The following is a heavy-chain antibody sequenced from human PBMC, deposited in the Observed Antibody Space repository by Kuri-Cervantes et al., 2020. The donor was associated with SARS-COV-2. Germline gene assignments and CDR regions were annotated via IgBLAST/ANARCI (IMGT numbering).Heavy chain of an antibody. CDR3: ARDRYSSSWYFVSAFDI. J-gene: IGHJ3*02. CDR2: INPSGGST. Sequence: ASVKVSCKASGYTFTSYYMHWVRQAPGQGLEWMGIINPSGGSTSYAQKFQGRVTMTRDTSTSTVYMELSSLRSEDTAVYYCARDRYSSSWYFVSAFDIWGQGTMVTVSS. D-gene: IGHD6-13*01. CDR1: GYTFTSYY. V-gene: IGHV1-46*01.